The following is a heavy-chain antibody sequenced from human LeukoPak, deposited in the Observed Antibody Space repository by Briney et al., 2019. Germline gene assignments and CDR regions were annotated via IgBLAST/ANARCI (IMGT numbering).Heavy chain of an antibody. Sequence: GGSLRLSCAASGFIVSSNYMSWVRQSPGKGLQWVSLIYSDASTYYADSVKGRFIISRDNSRNTLYLQMNSLRAEDTAVYYCARRAGAYSHPYDYWGQGTLVTVSS. CDR3: ARRAGAYSHPYDY. J-gene: IGHJ4*02. D-gene: IGHD4/OR15-4a*01. CDR2: IYSDAST. CDR1: GFIVSSNY. V-gene: IGHV3-66*04.